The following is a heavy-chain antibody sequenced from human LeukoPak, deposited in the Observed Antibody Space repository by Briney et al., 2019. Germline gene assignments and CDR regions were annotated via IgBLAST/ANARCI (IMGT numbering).Heavy chain of an antibody. CDR2: IYYSGST. D-gene: IGHD2-15*01. J-gene: IGHJ3*02. Sequence: SETLSLTCTVSGGSISSSSYYWGWIRQPPGKGLEWIGSIYYSGSTYYNPSLKSRVTISVDTSKNQFSLKLSSVTDADTAVYYCASYCSGGSCYGYDAFDIWGQGTMVTVSS. CDR3: ASYCSGGSCYGYDAFDI. CDR1: GGSISSSSYY. V-gene: IGHV4-39*01.